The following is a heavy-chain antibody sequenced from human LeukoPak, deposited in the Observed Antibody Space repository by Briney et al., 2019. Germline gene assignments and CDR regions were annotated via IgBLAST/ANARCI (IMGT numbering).Heavy chain of an antibody. CDR3: ATLRGASTAVFDS. CDR2: IHYSGAN. J-gene: IGHJ4*02. CDR1: GGSVNYDY. V-gene: IGHV4-59*08. Sequence: SETLSLTCTVSGGSVNYDYWSWIRQSPGKRLEWSGYIHYSGANNYSPSLNSGVTISVDTPKNKFSLMLSSATAADTALYYCATLRGASTAVFDSWGQGTLVTVSS. D-gene: IGHD2-21*02.